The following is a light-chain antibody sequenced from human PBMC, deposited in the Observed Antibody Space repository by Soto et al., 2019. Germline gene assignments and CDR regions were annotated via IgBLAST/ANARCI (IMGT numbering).Light chain of an antibody. Sequence: EIVLTQSPGTLSLSPGERATLSCRASQSITNNYLAWYQQKPGRAHRLLIYGASSRAPGIPDRFSGSGSGTDFTLTISRLEPEDFAMYYCQQYGYLVTFGGGTKVEIK. J-gene: IGKJ4*01. CDR2: GAS. CDR1: QSITNNY. CDR3: QQYGYLVT. V-gene: IGKV3-20*01.